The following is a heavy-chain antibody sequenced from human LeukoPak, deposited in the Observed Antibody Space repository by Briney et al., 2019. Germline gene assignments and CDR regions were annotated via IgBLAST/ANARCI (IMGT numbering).Heavy chain of an antibody. V-gene: IGHV1-46*01. CDR2: INPSGGST. D-gene: IGHD2-8*01. Sequence: ASVKVSCKASGYTFTNYYMHWVRQAPGQGLEWKGMINPSGGSTTYAQKFQGRVTMTRDTSTSTVYMELSSLRSEDTAVYYCARVPYCTNGICYTHYYCDYWGQGTLVTVSS. J-gene: IGHJ4*02. CDR1: GYTFTNYY. CDR3: ARVPYCTNGICYTHYYCDY.